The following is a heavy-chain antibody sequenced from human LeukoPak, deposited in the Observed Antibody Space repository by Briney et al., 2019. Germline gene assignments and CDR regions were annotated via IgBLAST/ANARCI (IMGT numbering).Heavy chain of an antibody. Sequence: PSETLSLTCTVSGGSISSHYWSWIRQPPGKGLEWIGCIYYSGSTNYNPSLKSRVTISVDTSKNQFSLKLSSVTAADTAVYYCASRGINYNYIDYWGQGTLVTVSS. D-gene: IGHD4-11*01. V-gene: IGHV4-59*08. J-gene: IGHJ4*02. CDR2: IYYSGST. CDR1: GGSISSHY. CDR3: ASRGINYNYIDY.